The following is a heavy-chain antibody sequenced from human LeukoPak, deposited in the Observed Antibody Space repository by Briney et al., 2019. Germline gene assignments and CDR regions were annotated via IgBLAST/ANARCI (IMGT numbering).Heavy chain of an antibody. D-gene: IGHD2-2*01. J-gene: IGHJ6*03. Sequence: ASVKVSCKASGYTFTSYDINWVRQATGQGLEWMGWMNPNSGNTGYAQKFQGRVTMTRNTSISTAYMELSSLRSEDTAVYYCARGPIVVVPAASPRYYYYMDVWGKGTTVTVSS. CDR2: MNPNSGNT. CDR1: GYTFTSYD. V-gene: IGHV1-8*01. CDR3: ARGPIVVVPAASPRYYYYMDV.